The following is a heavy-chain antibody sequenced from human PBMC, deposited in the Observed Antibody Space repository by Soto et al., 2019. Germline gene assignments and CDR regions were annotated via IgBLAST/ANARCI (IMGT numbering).Heavy chain of an antibody. CDR1: GGSISSYY. Sequence: ASETLSLTCTVSGGSISSYYWSWIRQPAGKGLEWIGRIYTSGSTNYNPSLKSRVTMSVDTSKNQFSLKLSSVTAADTAVYYCARAADGTPVINWFDPWGQGTLVTVSS. D-gene: IGHD6-13*01. CDR2: IYTSGST. J-gene: IGHJ5*02. CDR3: ARAADGTPVINWFDP. V-gene: IGHV4-4*07.